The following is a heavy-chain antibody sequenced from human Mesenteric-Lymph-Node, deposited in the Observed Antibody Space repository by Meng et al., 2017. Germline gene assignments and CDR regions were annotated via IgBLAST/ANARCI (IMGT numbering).Heavy chain of an antibody. V-gene: IGHV4-59*08. CDR1: GGSISSYY. D-gene: IGHD3-10*01. Sequence: GSLRLSCTVSGGSISSYYWSWIRQPPGKGLEWIGEINHSGSTNYNPSLKSRVTISVDTSRNQFSLKLTSVTAADTAVYYCARGEGSGSYYGRAEYFQHWSQGTLVTVSS. CDR3: ARGEGSGSYYGRAEYFQH. J-gene: IGHJ1*01. CDR2: INHSGST.